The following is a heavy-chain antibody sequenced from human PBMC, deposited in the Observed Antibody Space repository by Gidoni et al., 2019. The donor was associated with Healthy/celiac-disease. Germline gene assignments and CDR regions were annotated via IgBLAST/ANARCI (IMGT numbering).Heavy chain of an antibody. Sequence: EVQLVESGGGLVQPGGSLRLSCAASGFTVSSNYMSWVRQAPGKGLEWVSVIYSGGSTYYADSVKGRCTISRDNSKNTLYLQMNSLRAEDTAVYYCARERIAAAGNDRYYRYFDYWGQGTLVTVSS. V-gene: IGHV3-66*01. CDR2: IYSGGST. CDR1: GFTVSSNY. CDR3: ARERIAAAGNDRYYRYFDY. J-gene: IGHJ4*02. D-gene: IGHD6-13*01.